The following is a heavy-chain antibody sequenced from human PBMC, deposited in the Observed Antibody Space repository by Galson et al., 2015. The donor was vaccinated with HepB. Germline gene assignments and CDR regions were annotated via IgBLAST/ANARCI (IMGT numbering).Heavy chain of an antibody. CDR1: GFTFSRYI. V-gene: IGHV3-21*01. CDR2: ITGSSSHI. Sequence: SLRLSCAASGFTFSRYIMNWVRQAPGKGLEWVSSITGSSSHIYYADSVKGRFTISRDNAKNSLYLQMNSLGAEDTAIYYCARTECSNGVYYIRPSYYYFGMDVWGQGTTVTVSS. CDR3: ARTECSNGVYYIRPSYYYFGMDV. D-gene: IGHD2-8*01. J-gene: IGHJ6*02.